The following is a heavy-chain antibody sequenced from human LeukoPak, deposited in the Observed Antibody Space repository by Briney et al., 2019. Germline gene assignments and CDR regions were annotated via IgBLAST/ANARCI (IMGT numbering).Heavy chain of an antibody. CDR1: GYTFTSYY. CDR2: INPSGGST. V-gene: IGHV1-46*01. CDR3: ARDREPQWLVAGVVGY. D-gene: IGHD6-19*01. J-gene: IGHJ4*02. Sequence: ASVTVSCKASGYTFTSYYMHWVRQAPGQGLEWMGIINPSGGSTSYAQKFQGRVTMARDTSTSTVCMELSSLRSEDTAVYYCARDREPQWLVAGVVGYWGQGTLLTVSS.